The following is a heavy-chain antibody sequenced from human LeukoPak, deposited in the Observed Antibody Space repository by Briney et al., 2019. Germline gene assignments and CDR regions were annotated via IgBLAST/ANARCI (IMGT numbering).Heavy chain of an antibody. CDR2: INSDGSST. V-gene: IGHV3-74*01. CDR3: ARDPSDYGPRPLDY. J-gene: IGHJ4*02. D-gene: IGHD4-17*01. Sequence: GGSLRLSCAASGFTFSGSAMHWVRQASGKGLEWVSRINSDGSSTSYADSVKGRFTISRDNAKNTLYLQMNSLRAEDTAVYYCARDPSDYGPRPLDYWGQGTLVTVSS. CDR1: GFTFSGSA.